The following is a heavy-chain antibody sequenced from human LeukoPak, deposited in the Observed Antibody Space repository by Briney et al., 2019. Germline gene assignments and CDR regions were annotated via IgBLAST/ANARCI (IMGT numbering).Heavy chain of an antibody. D-gene: IGHD6-13*01. CDR3: ARHVIAAAVWVDY. V-gene: IGHV4-31*03. J-gene: IGHJ4*02. CDR1: GGSISSGGYY. Sequence: PSQTLSLTCTVSGGSISSGGYYWSWIRQHPGKGLEWIGYIYYSGSTYYNPSLKSRVTISVDTSKNQFSLKLSSVTAADTAVYYCARHVIAAAVWVDYWGQGTLVTVSS. CDR2: IYYSGST.